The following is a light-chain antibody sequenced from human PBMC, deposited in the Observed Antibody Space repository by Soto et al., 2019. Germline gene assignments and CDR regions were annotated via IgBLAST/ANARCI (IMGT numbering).Light chain of an antibody. Sequence: EIVLTQSPATLSLSPGGRATLSCRASQTVDRSYLGWYQQKPGQAPRLLIYGASSRATGIPDRFSGSGSGTDFTLTISRLEPEDFAVYYCQQYARTFGQGTKVDIK. CDR1: QTVDRSY. V-gene: IGKV3-20*01. CDR3: QQYART. CDR2: GAS. J-gene: IGKJ1*01.